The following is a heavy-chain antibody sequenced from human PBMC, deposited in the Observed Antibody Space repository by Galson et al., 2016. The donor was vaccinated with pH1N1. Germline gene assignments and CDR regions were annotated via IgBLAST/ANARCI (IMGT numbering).Heavy chain of an antibody. D-gene: IGHD5-24*01. V-gene: IGHV4-34*01. Sequence: INHSGSTKYNPSLRSRVAISVDTSKNQLSLKLRSVSAADTAVYYCARVGYTYGPYYGMDVWGPGTTVTVSS. CDR3: ARVGYTYGPYYGMDV. J-gene: IGHJ6*02. CDR2: INHSGST.